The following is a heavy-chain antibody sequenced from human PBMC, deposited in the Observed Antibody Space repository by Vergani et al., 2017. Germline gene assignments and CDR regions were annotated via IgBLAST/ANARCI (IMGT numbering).Heavy chain of an antibody. V-gene: IGHV3-15*07. J-gene: IGHJ6*02. CDR2: IKSTFERGIK. Sequence: EVQLVESGGGIVKPGGSLRLSCVASGFRFRNAWMNWVRRTPGQGLEWVGRIKSTFERGIKAYAAAVKGRFIISRGDSKNALFLKMNGGKTEDIGVYYCTTDPQYWSDGSGYWLGDHHCYGMDVWGQGTTVTVSS. CDR1: GFRFRNAW. CDR3: TTDPQYWSDGSGYWLGDHHCYGMDV. D-gene: IGHD3-10*01.